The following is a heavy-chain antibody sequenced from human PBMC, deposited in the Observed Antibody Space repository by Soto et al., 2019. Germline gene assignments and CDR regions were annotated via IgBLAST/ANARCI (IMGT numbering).Heavy chain of an antibody. V-gene: IGHV1-2*04. D-gene: IGHD5-18*01. Sequence: GASVKVSCKASGYTFTSYAMHWVRQAPGQGLEWMGWINPNSGGTNYAQKFQGWVTMTRDTSISTAYMELSRLRSDDTAVYYCARNTAVDAFDIWGQGTMVTVSS. J-gene: IGHJ3*02. CDR3: ARNTAVDAFDI. CDR2: INPNSGGT. CDR1: GYTFTSYA.